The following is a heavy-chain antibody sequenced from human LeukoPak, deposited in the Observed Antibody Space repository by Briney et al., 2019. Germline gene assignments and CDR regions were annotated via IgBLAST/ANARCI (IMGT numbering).Heavy chain of an antibody. CDR3: ATYGGNSGSLRY. J-gene: IGHJ4*02. V-gene: IGHV4-39*01. Sequence: PSETLSLTCTVSGGSISSSTYYWGWIRQPPGKGLEWIGSIYYSGSTYYNPSLKSRVTISVGTSKNLFSLKLSSVTAADTAVYYCATYGGNSGSLRYWGQGTLVTVSS. CDR1: GGSISSSTYY. CDR2: IYYSGST. D-gene: IGHD4-23*01.